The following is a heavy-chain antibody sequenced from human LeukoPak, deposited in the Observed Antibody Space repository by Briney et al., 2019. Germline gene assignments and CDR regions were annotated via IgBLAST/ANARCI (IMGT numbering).Heavy chain of an antibody. D-gene: IGHD4-17*01. J-gene: IGHJ6*03. Sequence: PGGSLRLSCAASGFTFSSYSMNWVRQAPGKGLEWVSSISSSSSYIYYADSVKGRFTISRDNAKNSLYLQMNSLRAEDTAVYYCARDTDSYYYYYYMDVWGRGTTVTVSS. CDR3: ARDTDSYYYYYYMDV. V-gene: IGHV3-21*01. CDR1: GFTFSSYS. CDR2: ISSSSSYI.